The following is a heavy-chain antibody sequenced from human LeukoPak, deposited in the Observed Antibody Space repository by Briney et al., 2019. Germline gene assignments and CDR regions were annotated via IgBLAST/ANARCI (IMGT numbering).Heavy chain of an antibody. J-gene: IGHJ4*02. CDR2: MNPNSGNT. V-gene: IGHV1-8*01. D-gene: IGHD1-26*01. CDR3: ARGGWEHQDFDY. CDR1: GYTFTSYD. Sequence: ASVKVSCKASGYTFTSYDINWGRQATGQGLEWMGWMNPNSGNTGYAQKFQGRVTMTRNTSISTAYMELSSLRSEDTAVYYCARGGWEHQDFDYWGQGTLVTVSS.